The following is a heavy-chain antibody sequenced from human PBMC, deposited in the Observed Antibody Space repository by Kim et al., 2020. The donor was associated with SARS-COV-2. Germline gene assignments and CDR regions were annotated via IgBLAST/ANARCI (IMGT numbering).Heavy chain of an antibody. CDR3: ARHIRLGSLGY. V-gene: IGHV4-39*01. D-gene: IGHD3-16*01. J-gene: IGHJ4*02. CDR1: GGSISSSSYY. CDR2: IYYSGST. Sequence: SQTLSLTCTVSGGSISSSSYYWGWIRQPPGKGLEWIGSIYYSGSTYYNPSLKSRVTISVDTSKNQFSLKLSSVTAADTAVYYCARHIRLGSLGYWGQGTLVTVSS.